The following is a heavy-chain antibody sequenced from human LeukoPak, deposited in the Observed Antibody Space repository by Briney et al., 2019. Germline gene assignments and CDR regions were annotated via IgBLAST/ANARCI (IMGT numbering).Heavy chain of an antibody. V-gene: IGHV1-69*01. CDR1: GGTFSSYA. Sequence: VASVKVSCKASGGTFSSYAISWVRQAPGQGLEWMGGIIPIFGTANYAQKFQGRVTITADESTSTAYMELSNLRSEDTAVYYCAREACSGGSCYYIFDYWGQGTLVTVSS. CDR2: IIPIFGTA. D-gene: IGHD2-15*01. J-gene: IGHJ4*02. CDR3: AREACSGGSCYYIFDY.